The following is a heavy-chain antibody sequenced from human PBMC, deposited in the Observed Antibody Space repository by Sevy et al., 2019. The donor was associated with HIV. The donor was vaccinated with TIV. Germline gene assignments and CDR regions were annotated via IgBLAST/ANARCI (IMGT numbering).Heavy chain of an antibody. V-gene: IGHV3-30*02. J-gene: IGHJ4*02. D-gene: IGHD2-21*01. CDR2: IQYDGSNK. CDR3: VKEGGGEGGDH. CDR1: GFSFSSYG. Sequence: GGSLRLSSAASGFSFSSYGMHWVRQAPGKGLEWMSYIQYDGSNKDYADSVKGRFTISRDNSKNTLYLQMNSLRVEDTAVFYCVKEGGGEGGDHWGQGTLVTVSS.